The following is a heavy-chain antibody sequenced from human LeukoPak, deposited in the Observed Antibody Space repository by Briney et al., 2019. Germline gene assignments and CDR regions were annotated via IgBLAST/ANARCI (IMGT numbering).Heavy chain of an antibody. CDR2: ISWNGGSI. J-gene: IGHJ2*01. Sequence: PGGSLRLSCAASGFTFDDYAMYWVRQAPGKGLEWVSGISWNGGSISYADSVKGRFTISRDNAKNSLYLQMNSLRAEDTALYYCAKDYNIGRYRSSWFYWYFDLWGRGTLVTVSS. D-gene: IGHD6-13*01. CDR3: AKDYNIGRYRSSWFYWYFDL. CDR1: GFTFDDYA. V-gene: IGHV3-9*01.